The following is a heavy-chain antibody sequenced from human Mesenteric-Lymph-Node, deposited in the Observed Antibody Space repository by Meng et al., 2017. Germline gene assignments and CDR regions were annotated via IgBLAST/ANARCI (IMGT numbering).Heavy chain of an antibody. J-gene: IGHJ4*02. Sequence: VDLGGDLVQRGGSLRSSCAASGFTVSSNSMSWVRQAPGKGLEWVSVITAAGITYYADSVKGRFSISRDTSKNTVYLQMNSLRAEDTAIYYCAKLVRNWGQGTLVTVSS. CDR1: GFTVSSNS. CDR2: ITAAGIT. CDR3: AKLVRN. V-gene: IGHV3-23*04.